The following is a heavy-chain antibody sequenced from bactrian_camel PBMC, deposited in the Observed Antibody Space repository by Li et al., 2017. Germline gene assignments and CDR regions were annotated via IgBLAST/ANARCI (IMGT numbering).Heavy chain of an antibody. D-gene: IGHD1*01. CDR1: GYPQDIKC. J-gene: IGHJ4*01. CDR3: GARVGRRWTPCSATVNQPF. CDR2: IFTEDGST. Sequence: HVQLVESGGGSVQAGGSLRLSCAFSGYPQDIKCISWLRQAAGKEREGLASIFTEDGSTWYSDSAKGHFIISQDKASDTVFLQINNLKPEDTAMYYCGARVGRRWTPCSATVNQPFWGRGTQVTVS. V-gene: IGHV3S63*01.